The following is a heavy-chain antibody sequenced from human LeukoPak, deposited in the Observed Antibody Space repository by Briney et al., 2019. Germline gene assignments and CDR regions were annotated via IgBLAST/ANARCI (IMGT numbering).Heavy chain of an antibody. D-gene: IGHD7-27*01. CDR2: IYYSGST. CDR3: ARTTGEFYYFDY. V-gene: IGHV4-59*08. Sequence: SETLSLTCTVSGGTISSYYWSWIRQPPGKGLEWIGYIYYSGSTNYNPSLKSRVTISVDTSKNQFSLKLSSVTAADTAVYYCARTTGEFYYFDYWGQGTLVTVSS. CDR1: GGTISSYY. J-gene: IGHJ4*02.